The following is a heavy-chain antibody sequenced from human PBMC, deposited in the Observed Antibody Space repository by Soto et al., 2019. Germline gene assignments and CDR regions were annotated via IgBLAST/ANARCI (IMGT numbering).Heavy chain of an antibody. CDR3: VRDSHGDY. J-gene: IGHJ4*02. V-gene: IGHV3-74*01. CDR1: GFTSGNYW. Sequence: EVQLVESGGGLVQPGGSLRPYIAGSGFTSGNYWMHWVRQPPGKGLEWVSRIVHDGPTDYADSVRGRFTISIDNAENTLYLQMNSLRPEDTAVYYCVRDSHGDYWGQGTLVTVSS. CDR2: IVHDGPT.